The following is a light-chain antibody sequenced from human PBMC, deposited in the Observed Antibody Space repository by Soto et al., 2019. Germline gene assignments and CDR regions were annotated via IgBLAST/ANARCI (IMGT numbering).Light chain of an antibody. J-gene: IGKJ2*01. V-gene: IGKV1-39*01. CDR1: QSISSY. CDR3: QQRYSTPPT. Sequence: DIQMTQSPSSLSASVGDRVTITCRARQSISSYLNCYQQKPGKAPKLLIYAASSLQSGVPSRFSGSGSGTDFTLTISSLQPEAFATYYCQQRYSTPPTFGQGTKLEIK. CDR2: AAS.